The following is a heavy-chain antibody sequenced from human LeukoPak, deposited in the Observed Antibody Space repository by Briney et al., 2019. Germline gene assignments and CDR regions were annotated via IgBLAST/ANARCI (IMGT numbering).Heavy chain of an antibody. D-gene: IGHD6-13*01. Sequence: GGSLRLSCAASGFTFSSYAMHWVRQAPGKGLEWVAVISYDGSNKYYADSVKGRFTISRDNSKNTLYLQMNSLRAEDTAVYYCATQQYSSSWYEIDYWGQGTLVTVSS. CDR3: ATQQYSSSWYEIDY. J-gene: IGHJ4*02. V-gene: IGHV3-30-3*01. CDR1: GFTFSSYA. CDR2: ISYDGSNK.